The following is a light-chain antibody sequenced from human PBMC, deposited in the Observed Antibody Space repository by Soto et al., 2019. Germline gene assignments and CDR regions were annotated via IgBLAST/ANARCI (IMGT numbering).Light chain of an antibody. J-gene: IGLJ1*01. CDR1: SSDVGSYNL. CDR3: FSYAGNSVYV. V-gene: IGLV2-23*01. Sequence: SVLTQPASVSGSPGQSITISCTGTSSDVGSYNLVSWFQQLPGKVPKLSIYEGTKRPSGVSDRFSGSKSGYTASLTISGLQAEDAADYYCFSYAGNSVYVFGTGTKVTVL. CDR2: EGT.